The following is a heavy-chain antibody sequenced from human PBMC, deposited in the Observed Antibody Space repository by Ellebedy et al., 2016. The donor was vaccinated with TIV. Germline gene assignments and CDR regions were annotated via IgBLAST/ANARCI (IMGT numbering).Heavy chain of an antibody. V-gene: IGHV4-31*03. Sequence: SETLSLTXTVSGGSISSGGYYWSWIRQHPEKGLEWIGYIYHTGSTDYNPSLKSRVSMSVDMSKNQFSLRLGSVTAADTAVYYCARDGCMVPAGPPAYFDLWGRGTLVTVSS. D-gene: IGHD2-2*01. CDR3: ARDGCMVPAGPPAYFDL. CDR1: GGSISSGGYY. CDR2: IYHTGST. J-gene: IGHJ2*01.